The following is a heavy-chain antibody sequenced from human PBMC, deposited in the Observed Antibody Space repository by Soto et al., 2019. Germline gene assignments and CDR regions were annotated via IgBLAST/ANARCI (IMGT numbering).Heavy chain of an antibody. D-gene: IGHD2-15*01. CDR3: ARENCSGGSCYSEFYYYYGMDV. CDR1: GGTFSNYA. Sequence: SVKVSCKASGGTFSNYAISWVRQAPGQGLEWMGGIIPIFGTANYAQKFQGRVTITADESTSTAYMELSSLRSEDTAVYYCARENCSGGSCYSEFYYYYGMDVWGQGTTVTVSS. CDR2: IIPIFGTA. J-gene: IGHJ6*02. V-gene: IGHV1-69*13.